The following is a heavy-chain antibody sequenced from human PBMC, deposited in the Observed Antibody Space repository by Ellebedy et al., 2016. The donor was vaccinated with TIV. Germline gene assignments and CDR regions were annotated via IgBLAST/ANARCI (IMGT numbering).Heavy chain of an antibody. V-gene: IGHV4-61*01. CDR2: IYYSGST. J-gene: IGHJ4*02. Sequence: SETLSLXXTVSGGSISSSSYYWSWIRQPPGKGLEWIGYIYYSGSTNYNPSLKSRVTISVDTSKNQFSLKLSSVTAADTAVYYCARETRPVAPFDYWGQGTLVTVSS. CDR1: GGSISSSSYY. CDR3: ARETRPVAPFDY.